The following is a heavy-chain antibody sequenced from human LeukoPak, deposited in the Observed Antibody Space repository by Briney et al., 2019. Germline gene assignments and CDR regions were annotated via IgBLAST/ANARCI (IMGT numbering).Heavy chain of an antibody. D-gene: IGHD4-17*01. Sequence: SETLSLTCTVSGGSIGTYSWNWIRQPPGKGLEWIGEINHSGSTNYNPSLKSRVTISVDTSKNQFSLKLSSVTAADTAVYYCARGAGAPRYWGQGTLVTVSS. CDR2: INHSGST. J-gene: IGHJ4*02. CDR3: ARGAGAPRY. CDR1: GGSIGTYS. V-gene: IGHV4-34*01.